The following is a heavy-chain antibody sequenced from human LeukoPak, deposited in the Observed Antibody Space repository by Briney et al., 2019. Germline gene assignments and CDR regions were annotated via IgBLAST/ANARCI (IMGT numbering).Heavy chain of an antibody. CDR3: ARTSAAAEGAFDI. Sequence: GKSLKISCKGSGYSFTSYWIGWVRQMPGKGLEWMGIIYPGDSDTRYSPSFQGQVTISADKSISTAYLQWSSLKASDTAMYYCARTSAAAEGAFDIWGQGTMVTVSS. CDR2: IYPGDSDT. CDR1: GYSFTSYW. J-gene: IGHJ3*02. D-gene: IGHD6-13*01. V-gene: IGHV5-51*01.